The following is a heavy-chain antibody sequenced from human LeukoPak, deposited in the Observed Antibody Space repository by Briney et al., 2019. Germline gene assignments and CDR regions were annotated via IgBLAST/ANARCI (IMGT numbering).Heavy chain of an antibody. CDR2: IYYSGST. D-gene: IGHD5-18*01. Sequence: PSETLSLTCTVSGGSIRSYYWSWIRQPPGKGLEWIGYIYYSGSTNYNPSLKSRVTISVDTSKNQFSLKLSSVTAADTAVYYCARVQVQLWSTYYFDYWGQGTLVTVFS. J-gene: IGHJ4*02. V-gene: IGHV4-59*01. CDR3: ARVQVQLWSTYYFDY. CDR1: GGSIRSYY.